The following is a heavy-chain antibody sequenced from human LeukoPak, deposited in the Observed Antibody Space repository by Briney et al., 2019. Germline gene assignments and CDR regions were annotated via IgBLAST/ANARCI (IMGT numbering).Heavy chain of an antibody. CDR2: IYYSGST. CDR1: GGSISSSSYY. D-gene: IGHD6-19*01. CDR3: ARVAVAGMFVY. J-gene: IGHJ4*02. V-gene: IGHV4-39*01. Sequence: SETLSLTCTVSGGSISSSSYYWGWIRQPPGRGLEWIGSIYYSGSTYYNPPLKSRVTISVDTSKNQFSLKLSSVTATDTAGYYWARVAVAGMFVYWGPGTLVTVS.